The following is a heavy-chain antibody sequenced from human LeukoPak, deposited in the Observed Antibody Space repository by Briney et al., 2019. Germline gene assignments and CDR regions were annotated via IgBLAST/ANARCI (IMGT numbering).Heavy chain of an antibody. D-gene: IGHD2-2*01. CDR2: INSDGINT. Sequence: PGGSLRLSCAASGFTFSNYWMHWVRQAPGKGLVWVSRINSDGINTSYADSVKGRFTISRDNAKNTLNLQMNSLKTEDTAVYYCTRLNVGYCSSTSCPSHFDYWGQGTLVTVSS. CDR3: TRLNVGYCSSTSCPSHFDY. J-gene: IGHJ4*02. V-gene: IGHV3-74*01. CDR1: GFTFSNYW.